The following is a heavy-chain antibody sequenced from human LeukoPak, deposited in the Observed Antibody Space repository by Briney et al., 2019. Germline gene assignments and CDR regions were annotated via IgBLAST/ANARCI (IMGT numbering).Heavy chain of an antibody. D-gene: IGHD3-16*01. CDR3: ARSEYVTFDY. Sequence: AGTLSLTCSVSGGSIGTFYWNWIRQPAGKGLEWIGRIWSSGTTNYSPFLKSRVTMSLDTSKNQVSLNLISVTAADTALYYCARSEYVTFDYWGRGTVVIVSS. V-gene: IGHV4-4*07. CDR2: IWSSGTT. CDR1: GGSIGTFY. J-gene: IGHJ4*02.